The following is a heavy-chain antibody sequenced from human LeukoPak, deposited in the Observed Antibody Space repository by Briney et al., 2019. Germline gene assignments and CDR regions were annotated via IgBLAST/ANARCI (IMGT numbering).Heavy chain of an antibody. CDR1: GFTFSDYY. V-gene: IGHV3-11*01. CDR2: ISSSGSTI. D-gene: IGHD1-1*01. J-gene: IGHJ4*02. Sequence: GGSLRLSCAASGFTFSDYYMSWIRQAPGKGLEWVSYISSSGSTIYYADSVKGRFTISRDNAKNSLYLQMNSLRAEDTAVYYCARDPSPGTTYYFDYWGQGTLVTVSP. CDR3: ARDPSPGTTYYFDY.